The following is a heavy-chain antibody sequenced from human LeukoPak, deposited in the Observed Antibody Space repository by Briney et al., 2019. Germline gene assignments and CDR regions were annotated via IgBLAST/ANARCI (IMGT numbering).Heavy chain of an antibody. Sequence: GGSLRLSCAASGFTFSSYEMNWVRQAPGKGLEWVSYISTSGSTIYYADSVKGRFTISRDNAKNSQYLQMNSLRAEDTAVYYCARRDYASDYWGQGTLVTVSS. CDR1: GFTFSSYE. D-gene: IGHD4-17*01. CDR3: ARRDYASDY. J-gene: IGHJ4*02. CDR2: ISTSGSTI. V-gene: IGHV3-48*03.